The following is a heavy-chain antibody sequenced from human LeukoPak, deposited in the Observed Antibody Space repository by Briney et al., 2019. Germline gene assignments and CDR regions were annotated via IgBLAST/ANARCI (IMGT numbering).Heavy chain of an antibody. D-gene: IGHD4-11*01. J-gene: IGHJ6*03. CDR1: GYTFTGYY. CDR2: INPNSGGT. Sequence: GASVKGSCKASGYTFTGYYIPLVRHAPGQGLEWMGLINPNSGGTNYAQKFQGRVTMTRDTSISTAYMELSRLRSDDTAVYYCARRGYSNYDSYYYYYYMDVWGKGTTVTVSS. CDR3: ARRGYSNYDSYYYYYYMDV. V-gene: IGHV1-2*02.